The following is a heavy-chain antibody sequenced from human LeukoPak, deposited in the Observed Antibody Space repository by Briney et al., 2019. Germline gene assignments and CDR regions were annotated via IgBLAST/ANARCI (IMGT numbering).Heavy chain of an antibody. CDR2: ISGSGGST. CDR1: GFTFSSYA. Sequence: GGSLRLSCAASGFTFSSYAMSWARQAPGKGLEWVSAISGSGGSTYYADSVKGRFTISRDNSKNTLYLQMNSLRAEDTAVYYCAKSIRDSSSWREYFQHWGQGTLVTVSS. V-gene: IGHV3-23*01. D-gene: IGHD6-13*01. CDR3: AKSIRDSSSWREYFQH. J-gene: IGHJ1*01.